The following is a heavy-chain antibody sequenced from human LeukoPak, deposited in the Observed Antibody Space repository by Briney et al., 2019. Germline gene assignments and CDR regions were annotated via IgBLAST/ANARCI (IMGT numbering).Heavy chain of an antibody. CDR3: ARHPYYDFWSGYYDNWFDP. CDR2: IVPIFGTA. CDR1: GGTFSSYA. V-gene: IGHV1-69*05. J-gene: IGHJ5*02. D-gene: IGHD3-3*01. Sequence: GSSVKVSCKASGGTFSSYAISWVRQAPGQGLEWMGRIVPIFGTANYAQKFQGRVTITTDESTSTAYMELSSLRSEDTAAYYCARHPYYDFWSGYYDNWFDPWGQGTLVTVSS.